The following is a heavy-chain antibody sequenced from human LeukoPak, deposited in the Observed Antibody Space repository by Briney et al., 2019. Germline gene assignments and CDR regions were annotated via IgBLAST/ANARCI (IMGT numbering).Heavy chain of an antibody. D-gene: IGHD2-15*01. CDR3: ARRGYCSGGSCYDY. J-gene: IGHJ4*02. CDR2: INHSGST. V-gene: IGHV4-34*01. Sequence: SETLSLTRAVYGGSFSGYYWSWIRQPSGKGLEWIGEINHSGSTNYNPSLKSRVTISVDTSKNQFSLKLSSVTAADTAVYYCARRGYCSGGSCYDYWGQGTLVTVSS. CDR1: GGSFSGYY.